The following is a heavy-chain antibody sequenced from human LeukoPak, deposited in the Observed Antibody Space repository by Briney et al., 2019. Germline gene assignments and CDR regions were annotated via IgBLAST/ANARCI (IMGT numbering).Heavy chain of an antibody. CDR3: ARLAPVAAIAAADY. CDR1: GYSFTSYW. V-gene: IGHV5-10-1*01. D-gene: IGHD6-13*01. Sequence: GGSLRISCEGSGYSFTSYWISWVRQMPGKGLGWMGGIDPSDSYTYYSPSFQGHVTISADKSISTAYLQWSSLKASDTAMYYCARLAPVAAIAAADYWGQGTLVTVSS. CDR2: IDPSDSYT. J-gene: IGHJ4*02.